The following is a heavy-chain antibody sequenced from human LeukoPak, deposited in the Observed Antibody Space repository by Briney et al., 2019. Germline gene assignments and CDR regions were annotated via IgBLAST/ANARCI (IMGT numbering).Heavy chain of an antibody. Sequence: SETLSLTCTVSGGSISSSSYYWGWIRQPPGKGLEWIGSIYYSGSTNYNPSLKSRVTISVDTSKNQFSLKLSSVTAADTAVYYCAIALGYGDYFGWFDPWGQGTLVTVSS. J-gene: IGHJ5*02. CDR1: GGSISSSSYY. CDR2: IYYSGST. CDR3: AIALGYGDYFGWFDP. V-gene: IGHV4-39*07. D-gene: IGHD4-17*01.